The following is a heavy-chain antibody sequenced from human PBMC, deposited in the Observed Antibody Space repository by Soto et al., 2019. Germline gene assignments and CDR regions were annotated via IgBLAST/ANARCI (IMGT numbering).Heavy chain of an antibody. CDR2: ISANNKNT. CDR1: GYTFTSYG. Sequence: ASVKVSCKASGYTFTSYGISWVRQAPGQGLEWMGWISANNKNTNYAQKFQGRVTMTTDTSTSTVYMELSSLRSDDTAVYYCAREGATAAKMFDYWGQGTLVTVSS. CDR3: AREGATAAKMFDY. V-gene: IGHV1-18*01. J-gene: IGHJ4*02. D-gene: IGHD2-2*01.